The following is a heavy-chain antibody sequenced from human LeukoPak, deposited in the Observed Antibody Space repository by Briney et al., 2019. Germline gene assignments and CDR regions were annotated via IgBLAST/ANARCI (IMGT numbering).Heavy chain of an antibody. D-gene: IGHD6-13*01. V-gene: IGHV4-30-2*01. CDR3: ARGDSRRGAWYFDL. CDR2: IYDSGSA. Sequence: PSETLSLTCAVSGGSISNGGYSWSWIRQPPGKGLEWIGYIYDSGSAYYNPSLKSRVTISVARSKNHFSLRLSSVTAGDTAVYYCARGDSRRGAWYFDLWGRGTLVTVSS. J-gene: IGHJ2*01. CDR1: GGSISNGGYS.